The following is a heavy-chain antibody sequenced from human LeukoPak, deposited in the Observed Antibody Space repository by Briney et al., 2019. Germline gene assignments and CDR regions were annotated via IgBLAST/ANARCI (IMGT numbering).Heavy chain of an antibody. CDR1: GYSFPSYW. CDR3: ARLGTYWSNYYFEY. V-gene: IGHV5-51*01. Sequence: ESPKISCRGPGYSFPSYWIGWVRQMPGKGMECMGTIYPSDSDTRYYPTFQSQISISADKSINTAHQQWSSLKASDTAMYYCARLGTYWSNYYFEYWGQGTLVTVSS. J-gene: IGHJ4*02. D-gene: IGHD3-10*01. CDR2: IYPSDSDT.